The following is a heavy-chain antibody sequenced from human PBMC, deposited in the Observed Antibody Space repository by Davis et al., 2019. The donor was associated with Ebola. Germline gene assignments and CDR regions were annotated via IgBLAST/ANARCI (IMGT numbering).Heavy chain of an antibody. Sequence: PSETLSLTCTVSGGSISNYYWTWIRQPPGKGLEWIGYIFYSGSTSYNPSLKSRVTMSIDTSKNQFSLNLISVTAADTAMYYCARVDYSNHGACFDHWGQGSLVTVSS. CDR1: GGSISNYY. CDR2: IFYSGST. V-gene: IGHV4-59*01. D-gene: IGHD4-11*01. CDR3: ARVDYSNHGACFDH. J-gene: IGHJ4*02.